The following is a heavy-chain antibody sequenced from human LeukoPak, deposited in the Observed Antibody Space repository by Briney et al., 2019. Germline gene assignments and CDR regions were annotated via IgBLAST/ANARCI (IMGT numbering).Heavy chain of an antibody. CDR3: AKAPYGSGSFYVNF. Sequence: GRSLRLSCVASGITFSAYGMSSVRPAPGEGLEWVSAIRGAGDITDYADSVKGRFTISRDNSKNTLYLQMSSLRAEDTAIYYCAKAPYGSGSFYVNFWGQGTLVTVSS. CDR1: GITFSAYG. J-gene: IGHJ4*02. V-gene: IGHV3-23*01. D-gene: IGHD3-10*01. CDR2: IRGAGDIT.